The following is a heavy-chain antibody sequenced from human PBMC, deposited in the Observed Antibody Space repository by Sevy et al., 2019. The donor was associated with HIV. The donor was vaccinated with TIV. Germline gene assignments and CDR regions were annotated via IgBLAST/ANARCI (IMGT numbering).Heavy chain of an antibody. CDR2: ISYDGNKK. Sequence: GGSLRLSCAASGFTFSTHAMHWVRQAPGKGLEWVAIISYDGNKKYYADSVKGRFTISRDDSKNTLSLQMNTLRPEDTAVYYCARDLGYESIGYRSLFDNWGQGTLVTVSS. D-gene: IGHD3-22*01. CDR3: ARDLGYESIGYRSLFDN. J-gene: IGHJ4*02. V-gene: IGHV3-30-3*01. CDR1: GFTFSTHA.